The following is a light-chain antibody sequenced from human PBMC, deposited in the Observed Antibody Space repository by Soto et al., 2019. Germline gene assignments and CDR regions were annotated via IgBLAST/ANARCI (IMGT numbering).Light chain of an antibody. CDR3: SSYSSTSIPVV. Sequence: QSALTQPASVSGSPGQSITISCTGTSSDIGGYSYVSWYQQHPGKAPKLMIYEVSNRPSGVSNRFSGSKSGNTASLTISGLQAEDEADYSCSSYSSTSIPVVFGGGTKLTVL. CDR2: EVS. J-gene: IGLJ2*01. V-gene: IGLV2-14*01. CDR1: SSDIGGYSY.